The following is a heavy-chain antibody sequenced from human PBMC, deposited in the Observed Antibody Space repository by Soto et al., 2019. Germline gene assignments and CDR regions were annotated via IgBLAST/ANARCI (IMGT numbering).Heavy chain of an antibody. CDR3: ARGGVIVVVPASRRPYYYYMDV. J-gene: IGHJ6*03. D-gene: IGHD2-2*01. Sequence: TSETLSLTCTVSGGSISSYYWSWIRQPPGKGLEWIGYIYYSGSTNYNPSLKSRVTISVDTSKNQFSLKLSSVTAADTAVYYCARGGVIVVVPASRRPYYYYMDVWGKGTTVTVSS. CDR2: IYYSGST. V-gene: IGHV4-59*01. CDR1: GGSISSYY.